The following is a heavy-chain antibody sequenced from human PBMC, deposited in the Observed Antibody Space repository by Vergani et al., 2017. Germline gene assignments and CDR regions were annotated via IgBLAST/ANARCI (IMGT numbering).Heavy chain of an antibody. CDR3: ARDQTSAADPYYYYYYMDV. Sequence: EVQLVESGGGLVQPGGSLRLSCAASGFTFSSYSMNWVRQAPGKGLEWVSYISSSSSTIYYADSVKGRFTISRDNAKNSLYLQMNSLRAEDTAVYYCARDQTSAADPYYYYYYMDVWGKGTTVTVSS. CDR2: ISSSSSTI. D-gene: IGHD6-13*01. J-gene: IGHJ6*03. CDR1: GFTFSSYS. V-gene: IGHV3-48*01.